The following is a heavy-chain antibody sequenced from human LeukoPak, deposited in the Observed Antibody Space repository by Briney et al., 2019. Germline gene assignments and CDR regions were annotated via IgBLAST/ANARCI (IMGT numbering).Heavy chain of an antibody. Sequence: GGSLRLSCAASGFSFSRYWMHWVRQAPGKGLVWVSRISTDGSRIRYVDSVKGRFTISRDNAKNTLYLQMNSLRAEDTAVYYCAKCIVPAAIFPYYYGMDVWGQGTTVTVS. CDR1: GFSFSRYW. V-gene: IGHV3-74*01. D-gene: IGHD2-2*02. J-gene: IGHJ6*02. CDR3: AKCIVPAAIFPYYYGMDV. CDR2: ISTDGSRI.